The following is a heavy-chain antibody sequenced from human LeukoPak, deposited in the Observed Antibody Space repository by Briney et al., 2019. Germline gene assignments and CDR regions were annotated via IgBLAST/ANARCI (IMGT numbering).Heavy chain of an antibody. D-gene: IGHD2-15*01. J-gene: IGHJ4*02. CDR1: GFTFSSYA. CDR3: AKDPVVVVAAYFDY. V-gene: IGHV3-23*01. CDR2: ISGSGGST. Sequence: GGSLRLSCAASGFTFSSYAMSWVRQAPGRGLDWVSAISGSGGSTYYADSVKGRFTISRDNSKNTLYLQMNSLRAEDTAVYYCAKDPVVVVAAYFDYWGQGTLVTVSS.